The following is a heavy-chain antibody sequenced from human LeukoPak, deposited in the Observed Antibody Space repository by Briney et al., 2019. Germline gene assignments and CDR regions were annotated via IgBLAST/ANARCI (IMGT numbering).Heavy chain of an antibody. D-gene: IGHD3-3*01. CDR3: ARDPPEDEWNSFDY. CDR1: GGSVSSNSNY. J-gene: IGHJ4*02. CDR2: IHYSGLT. Sequence: PSETLSLTCTVSGGSVSSNSNYWSWIRQPPGKGLEWIGFIHYSGLTVYSPSLQSRVTMSVDTSRNQFSLELRSVSAADTALYYCARDPPEDEWNSFDYWGQGTLVTVSS. V-gene: IGHV4-61*01.